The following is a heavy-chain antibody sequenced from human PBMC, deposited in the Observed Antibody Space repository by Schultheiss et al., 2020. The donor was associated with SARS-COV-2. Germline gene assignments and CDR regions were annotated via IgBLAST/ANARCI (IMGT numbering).Heavy chain of an antibody. D-gene: IGHD6-13*01. V-gene: IGHV2-70*01. J-gene: IGHJ3*02. CDR2: IDWDDDK. CDR1: GFSLSTSGMC. Sequence: QTLSLTCTFSGFSLSTSGMCVSWIRQPPGKALEWLALIDWDDDKYYSTSLKSRLTITKDTSKNQVVLTMTNMDPVDTATYYCARILAAGAFDIWGQGTMVTVSS. CDR3: ARILAAGAFDI.